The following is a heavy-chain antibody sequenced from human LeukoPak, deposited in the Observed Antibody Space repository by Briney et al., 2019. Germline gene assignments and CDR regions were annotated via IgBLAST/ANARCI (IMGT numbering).Heavy chain of an antibody. J-gene: IGHJ3*02. D-gene: IGHD1-7*01. CDR3: ARVRILDNWNYGDAFDI. CDR1: GFTVSSNY. V-gene: IGHV3-21*01. Sequence: PGGSLRLSCAASGFTVSSNYMTWVRQAPGKGLEWVSSISSSSSYIYYADSVKGRFTISRDNAKNSLYLQMNSLRAEDTAVYYCARVRILDNWNYGDAFDIWGRGTMVTVSS. CDR2: ISSSSSYI.